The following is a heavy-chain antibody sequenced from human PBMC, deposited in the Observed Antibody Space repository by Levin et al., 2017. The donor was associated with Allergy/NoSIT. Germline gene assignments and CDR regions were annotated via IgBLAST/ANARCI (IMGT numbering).Heavy chain of an antibody. CDR2: ISSSGSTI. J-gene: IGHJ5*02. CDR1: GFTFSSYE. CDR3: ARDHTYYGSGRFNWFDP. V-gene: IGHV3-48*03. D-gene: IGHD3-10*01. Sequence: QAGGSLRLSCAASGFTFSSYEMNWVRQAPGKGLEWVSYISSSGSTIYYADSVKGRFTISRDNAKNSLYLQMNSLRAEDTAVYYCARDHTYYGSGRFNWFDPWGQGTLVTVSS.